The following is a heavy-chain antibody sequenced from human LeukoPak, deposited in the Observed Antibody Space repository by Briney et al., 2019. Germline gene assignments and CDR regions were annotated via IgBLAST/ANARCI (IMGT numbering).Heavy chain of an antibody. CDR2: ISGSGGSA. CDR3: AKSWAAYSYGPPNFDS. J-gene: IGHJ4*02. V-gene: IGHV3-23*01. CDR1: GFTFSSSA. Sequence: HSGGSLRLSCAASGFTFSSSAMSWVRQAPGKGLEWVSTISGSGGSAFYADSVKGRFTISRDNSKNTLYLQMNSLRAEDTAVYYCAKSWAAYSYGPPNFDSWGQGTLVTVSS. D-gene: IGHD5-18*01.